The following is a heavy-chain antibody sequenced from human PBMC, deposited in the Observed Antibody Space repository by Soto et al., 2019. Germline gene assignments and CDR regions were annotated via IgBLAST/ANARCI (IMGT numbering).Heavy chain of an antibody. D-gene: IGHD2-15*01. J-gene: IGHJ3*02. CDR3: ALKGYCSGGSCYIGDAFDI. CDR1: GFTFSSYA. Sequence: GGSLRLSCAASGFTFSSYAMHWVRQAPGKGLEWVAVISYDGSNKYYADSVKGRFTISRDNSKNTLYLQMNSLRAEDTAVYYCALKGYCSGGSCYIGDAFDIWGQGTMVTVSS. CDR2: ISYDGSNK. V-gene: IGHV3-30*04.